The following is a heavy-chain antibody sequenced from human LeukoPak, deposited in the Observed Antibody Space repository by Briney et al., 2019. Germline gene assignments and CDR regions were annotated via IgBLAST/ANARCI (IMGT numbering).Heavy chain of an antibody. Sequence: TSETLSLTCAVYGGSFSGYYWSWIRQPPGKGLEWIGEINHSGSTNYNPSLESRVTISVDTSKNQFSLKLSSVTAADTAVYYCARAPRRAQQLGMGYFQHWGQGTLVTVSS. D-gene: IGHD6-13*01. J-gene: IGHJ1*01. V-gene: IGHV4-34*01. CDR3: ARAPRRAQQLGMGYFQH. CDR2: INHSGST. CDR1: GGSFSGYY.